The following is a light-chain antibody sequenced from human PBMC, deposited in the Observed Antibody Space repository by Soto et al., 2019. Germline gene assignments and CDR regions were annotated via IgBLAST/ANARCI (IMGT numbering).Light chain of an antibody. CDR2: DVN. CDR3: NSYSTSSTPLV. V-gene: IGLV2-14*03. J-gene: IGLJ2*01. CDR1: SSDVGHYDY. Sequence: QSVLTQPASVSGSPGQSITISCTGTSSDVGHYDYVSWYQQHPGKAPRLMIYDVNNRPSGVSNCFSGSKSGNTASLTISGLQAEDEADYYCNSYSTSSTPLVFGGGTKLTVL.